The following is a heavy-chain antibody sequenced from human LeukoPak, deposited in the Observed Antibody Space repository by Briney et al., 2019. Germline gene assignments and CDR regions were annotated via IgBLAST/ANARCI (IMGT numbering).Heavy chain of an antibody. CDR3: ARDPSNSGYDYLYYFDY. D-gene: IGHD5-12*01. V-gene: IGHV1-2*02. J-gene: IGHJ4*02. Sequence: VASVKVSCKASGYTFTGYYMHWVRQAPGQGLEWMGWINPDNGGTNYAQKFQGRVTMTRDMSISTAYMEPSRLRSDDTAVYYCARDPSNSGYDYLYYFDYWGQGTLVTVSS. CDR2: INPDNGGT. CDR1: GYTFTGYY.